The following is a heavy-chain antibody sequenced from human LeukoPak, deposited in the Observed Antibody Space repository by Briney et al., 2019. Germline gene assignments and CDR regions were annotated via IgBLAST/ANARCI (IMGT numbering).Heavy chain of an antibody. J-gene: IGHJ4*02. Sequence: ASVKVSCKASGGTFSSYAVSWVRQAPGQGLEWVGWINPNSGGTNYAQKFQGRVTMTRDTSISTAYMELSRLRSDDTAVYYCAGQPSYSYGFLYWGQGTLVTVSS. CDR1: GGTFSSYA. CDR3: AGQPSYSYGFLY. V-gene: IGHV1-2*02. CDR2: INPNSGGT. D-gene: IGHD5-18*01.